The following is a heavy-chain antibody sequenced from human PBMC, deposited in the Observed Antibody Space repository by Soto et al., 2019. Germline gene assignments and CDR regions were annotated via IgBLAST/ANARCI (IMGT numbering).Heavy chain of an antibody. CDR2: IKGRIDGEAT. J-gene: IGHJ4*02. CDR3: AADIPSQGSGEFDF. Sequence: EAQLVESGGGLVKPGESLRLSCSASGFSFTNAWISWVRQAPGKGLEWVGHIKGRIDGEATDYAAPVKGRVTFSRDYTRNAVYLQVNSLRTDDTAVYYCAADIPSQGSGEFDFWGQGTQGTVSS. V-gene: IGHV3-15*07. CDR1: GFSFTNAW. D-gene: IGHD6-19*01.